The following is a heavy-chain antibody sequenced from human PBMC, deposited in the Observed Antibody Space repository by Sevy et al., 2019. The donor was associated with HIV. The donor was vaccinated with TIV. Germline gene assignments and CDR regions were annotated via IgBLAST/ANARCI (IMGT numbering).Heavy chain of an antibody. CDR2: IHPKRGVT. CDR3: AREESGDSSAYYYFYYGMDA. J-gene: IGHJ6*02. D-gene: IGHD3-22*01. CDR1: GYTFTAYY. Sequence: ASVKVSCKASGYTFTAYYIHWVRQAPGQGLEWMGRIHPKRGVTNYAQKFQGRVTMTRDTSMSTAYMELTRLTSDDTAGYYCAREESGDSSAYYYFYYGMDAWGQGTTVTVSS. V-gene: IGHV1-2*06.